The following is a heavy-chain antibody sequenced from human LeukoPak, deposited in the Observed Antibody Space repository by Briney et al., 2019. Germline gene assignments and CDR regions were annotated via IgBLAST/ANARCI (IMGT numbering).Heavy chain of an antibody. CDR1: GFTVSSNY. V-gene: IGHV3-66*01. J-gene: IGHJ4*02. D-gene: IGHD6-19*01. Sequence: GGSLRLSCAASGFTVSSNYMSWVRQAPGKGLEWVSVIYSGGSTYYADSVKGRFTISRDNSKNTLYLQMNNLRAEDTAVYYCARRTPYSGGPFDYWGQGTLDPVSS. CDR3: ARRTPYSGGPFDY. CDR2: IYSGGST.